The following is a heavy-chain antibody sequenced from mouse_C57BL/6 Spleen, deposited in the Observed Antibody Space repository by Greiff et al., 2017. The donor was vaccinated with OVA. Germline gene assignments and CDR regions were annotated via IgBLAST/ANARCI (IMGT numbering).Heavy chain of an antibody. CDR3: AKKADYGSSYVGAMDY. D-gene: IGHD1-1*01. J-gene: IGHJ4*01. CDR2: IWRGGST. Sequence: VKLVESGPGLVQPSQSLSITCTVSGFSLTSYGVHWVRQSPGKGLEWLGVIWRGGSTDYNAAFMSRLSITKDNSKSQVFFKMNSLQADDTAIYYCAKKADYGSSYVGAMDYWGQGTSVTVSS. CDR1: GFSLTSYG. V-gene: IGHV2-5*01.